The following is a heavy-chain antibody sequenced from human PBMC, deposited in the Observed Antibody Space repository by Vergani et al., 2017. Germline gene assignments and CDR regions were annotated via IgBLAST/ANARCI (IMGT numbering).Heavy chain of an antibody. Sequence: QVQLVQSGAEVKKPGASVKVSCKASGYTFTGYYIHWVRQAPGQGLEWMGIINPSGGSTTYAQQFQGRLTMTRDTSTSTVYMDLSNLRSEDTVVYYCARPHGDILPPDPRRLDYWGQGTLVTVSS. J-gene: IGHJ4*02. V-gene: IGHV1-46*03. CDR3: ARPHGDILPPDPRRLDY. CDR1: GYTFTGYY. CDR2: INPSGGST.